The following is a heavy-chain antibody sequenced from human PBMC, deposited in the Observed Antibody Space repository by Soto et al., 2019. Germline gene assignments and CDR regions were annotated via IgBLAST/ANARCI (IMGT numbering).Heavy chain of an antibody. Sequence: PTLVNTPQTLKLTCTFSGFSLTTSGICFKWIRQPKWKALEWLALIDWGDDKCYNTSLMTRLTLSKGTSKNQVVLTMTNMDPVDTGTYYCGRMLKRGTFDWIKIDYSGQGTLVTVSS. J-gene: IGHJ4*02. D-gene: IGHD3-9*01. V-gene: IGHV2-70*01. CDR3: GRMLKRGTFDWIKIDY. CDR1: GFSLTTSGIC. CDR2: IDWGDDK.